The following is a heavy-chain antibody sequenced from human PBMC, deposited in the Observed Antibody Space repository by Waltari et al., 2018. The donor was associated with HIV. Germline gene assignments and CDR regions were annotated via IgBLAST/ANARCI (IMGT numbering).Heavy chain of an antibody. CDR2: IYYDGSKK. J-gene: IGHJ4*02. D-gene: IGHD2-2*01. CDR1: GFTFKNFA. CDR3: ARDSNYAPDY. Sequence: QVQLVESGGGVVQPGRSLMPSCASSGFTFKNFAMNWVRQAPGKGLEWVGNIYYDGSKKFYGDSVRGRFTISRDNSKQILYLQMNSLRVEDTALYYCARDSNYAPDYWGQGTLVVVSS. V-gene: IGHV3-33*01.